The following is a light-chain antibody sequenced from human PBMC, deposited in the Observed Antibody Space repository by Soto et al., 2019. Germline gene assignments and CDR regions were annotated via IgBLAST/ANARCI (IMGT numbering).Light chain of an antibody. J-gene: IGKJ4*01. CDR1: QSISSY. V-gene: IGKV1-39*01. Sequence: DIQMTQSPSSLSASVGERVTITCRASQSISSYLSWYQQKPGKAPKLLTNVASTLQSGVPSRFSGSGSGTDFTLAISSLQPEDFATYYCQQSSSTPQTFGGGTRVEIK. CDR3: QQSSSTPQT. CDR2: VAS.